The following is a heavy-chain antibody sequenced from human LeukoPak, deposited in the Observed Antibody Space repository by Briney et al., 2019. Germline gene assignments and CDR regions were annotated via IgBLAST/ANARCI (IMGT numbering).Heavy chain of an antibody. V-gene: IGHV4-59*08. J-gene: IGHJ4*02. CDR3: ARRGGYRGYEQV. CDR1: GGSISSYY. D-gene: IGHD5-12*01. CDR2: IYSSGNT. Sequence: SETLSLTCSVSGGSISSYYWSWIRQPPGQGLEWIGYIYSSGNTNYNPSLKSRVAISVDTSKNQFSLNLSSVTAADTAVYYCARRGGYRGYEQVWGQGTLVTVSS.